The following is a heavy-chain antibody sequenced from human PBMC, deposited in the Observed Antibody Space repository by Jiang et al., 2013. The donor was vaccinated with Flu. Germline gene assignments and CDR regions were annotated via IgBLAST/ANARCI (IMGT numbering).Heavy chain of an antibody. J-gene: IGHJ4*02. D-gene: IGHD2-21*02. CDR3: ATAVVTGN. CDR1: GFNVSGSA. CDR2: IRSKINSYAA. Sequence: QLVESGGGLVQPGGSLKLSCAVSGFNVSGSAMHWVRQSPGRGLEWVARIRSKINSYAAVYIESVKGRFTISRDDSKNTTYLEMKNLKTEDTAVYYCATAVVTGNWGRGTLVT. V-gene: IGHV3-73*01.